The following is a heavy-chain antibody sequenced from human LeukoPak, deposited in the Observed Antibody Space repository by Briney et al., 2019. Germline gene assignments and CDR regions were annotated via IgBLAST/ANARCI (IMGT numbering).Heavy chain of an antibody. J-gene: IGHJ5*02. Sequence: SETLCLTCTVSGGSISSYYWSWIRQPAGKGLEWIGRIYTSGSTNYKPSLKSRVTMSVDTSKNQFSLKLSSVTAADTAVYYCARGEDIVVVPAAQNWFAPWGQGTLVTVSS. CDR2: IYTSGST. CDR1: GGSISSYY. V-gene: IGHV4-4*07. D-gene: IGHD2-2*01. CDR3: ARGEDIVVVPAAQNWFAP.